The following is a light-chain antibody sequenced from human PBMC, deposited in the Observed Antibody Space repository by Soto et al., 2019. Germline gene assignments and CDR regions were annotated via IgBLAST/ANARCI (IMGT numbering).Light chain of an antibody. J-gene: IGLJ2*01. CDR3: QTWGTGNVV. Sequence: QSVLTQSPSASASLGASVKLTCTLSSGHSSYAIAWHQQQPEKGPRYLMKVNSDGSHNKGDGIPDRFSGSSSGAERYLTISSLQSEDEADYYCQTWGTGNVVFGGGTQLTVL. CDR2: VNSDGSH. CDR1: SGHSSYA. V-gene: IGLV4-69*01.